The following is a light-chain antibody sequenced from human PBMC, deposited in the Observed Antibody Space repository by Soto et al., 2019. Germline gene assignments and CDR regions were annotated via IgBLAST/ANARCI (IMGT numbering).Light chain of an antibody. Sequence: QSALTQPASVSGSPGQSIAISCTGTSNDIGNYNLVSWYQLHPGRAPLLIIYGVDQRPSGISSRFSASKSGDTASLTISGLQAADEADYYCCSFAGTSSILFGGGTKLTVL. J-gene: IGLJ2*01. CDR3: CSFAGTSSIL. V-gene: IGLV2-23*02. CDR2: GVD. CDR1: SNDIGNYNL.